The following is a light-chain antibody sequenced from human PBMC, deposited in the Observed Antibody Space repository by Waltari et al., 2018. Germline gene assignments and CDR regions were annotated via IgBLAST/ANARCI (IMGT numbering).Light chain of an antibody. V-gene: IGKV3-15*01. CDR3: QQYNNWPPLT. J-gene: IGKJ4*01. Sequence: EILMTQSPATLSVSPGERATLSCRASQSVSSNLDWYQQKPGQAPRLLIYGASTRATGITARFSGSGSGTEFTLTISSLQSEDFAVYYCQQYNNWPPLTFGGGTKVEIK. CDR1: QSVSSN. CDR2: GAS.